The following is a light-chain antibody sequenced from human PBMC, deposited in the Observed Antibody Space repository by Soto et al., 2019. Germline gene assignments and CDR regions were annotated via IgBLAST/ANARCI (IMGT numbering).Light chain of an antibody. J-gene: IGLJ3*02. CDR1: SSDVGAYNY. CDR2: DVI. CDR3: NSYTSSTTLRV. Sequence: QSALTQAASVSGSPGQSITISCTGTSSDVGAYNYVSWYQQHPGKAPKLIIYDVIFRPSGVSDRFSGSKSGNTVFLTISGLQADDEADYYCNSYTSSTTLRVFGGGTQLTVL. V-gene: IGLV2-14*03.